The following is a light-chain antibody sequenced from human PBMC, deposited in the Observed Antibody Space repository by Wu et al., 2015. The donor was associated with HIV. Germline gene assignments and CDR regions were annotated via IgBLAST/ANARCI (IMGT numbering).Light chain of an antibody. CDR1: QSINDY. J-gene: IGKJ3*01. Sequence: DIQMTQSPSAMSASVGDRVTITCRASQSINDYLAWFQQKPGKAPKLLLYAASRLESGVPSRFSGSGSGTDYTLTISSLQPEDFATYYCQQYYSPLEGFTFGPGTEVEI. CDR3: QQYYSPLEGFT. CDR2: AAS. V-gene: IGKV1-NL1*01.